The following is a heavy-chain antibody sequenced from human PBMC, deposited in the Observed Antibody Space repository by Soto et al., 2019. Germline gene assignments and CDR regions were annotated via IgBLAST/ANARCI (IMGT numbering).Heavy chain of an antibody. CDR1: GDSVSSNSAT. CDR3: ASATRTRFDT. V-gene: IGHV6-1*01. CDR2: TYYRSKWYN. Sequence: SQTLSLTCAISGDSVSSNSATWNWIRQSPSRGLEWLGRTYYRSKWYNEYAVSVKSRITINPDTSKNQFSLQLNSVTPEYTAVYYCASATRTRFDTWGQGTRVTVAS. D-gene: IGHD4-17*01. J-gene: IGHJ5*02.